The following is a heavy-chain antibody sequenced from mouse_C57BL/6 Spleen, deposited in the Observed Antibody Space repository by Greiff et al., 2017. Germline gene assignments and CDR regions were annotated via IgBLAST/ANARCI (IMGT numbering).Heavy chain of an antibody. CDR3: ARHEEEGYGNYEGWFDY. V-gene: IGHV1-62-2*01. J-gene: IGHJ2*01. Sequence: QVQLKQSGAELVKPGASVKLSCKASGYTFTEYTIHWVKQRSGQGLEWIGWFYPGSGSIKYNEKFKDKATLTADKSSSTVYMELSRLTSEDSAVYFCARHEEEGYGNYEGWFDYWGQGTTLTVSS. D-gene: IGHD2-10*02. CDR2: FYPGSGSI. CDR1: GYTFTEYT.